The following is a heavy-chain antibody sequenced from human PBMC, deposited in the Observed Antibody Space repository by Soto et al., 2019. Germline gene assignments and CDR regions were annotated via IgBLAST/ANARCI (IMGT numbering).Heavy chain of an antibody. D-gene: IGHD4-17*01. CDR3: ARRYGDYGYYYYYMDV. CDR2: INSDGSST. J-gene: IGHJ6*03. Sequence: PGGSLRLSCAASGFTFSSYWMHWVRQAPGKGLVWVSRINSDGSSTSYADSVKGRFTISRDNAKNTLYLQMNSLRAEDTAVYYCARRYGDYGYYYYYMDVWGKGTTVTVSS. V-gene: IGHV3-74*01. CDR1: GFTFSSYW.